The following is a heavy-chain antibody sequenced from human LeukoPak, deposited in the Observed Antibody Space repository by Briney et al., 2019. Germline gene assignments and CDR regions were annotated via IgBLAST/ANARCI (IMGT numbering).Heavy chain of an antibody. Sequence: PGGSLRLSCAASGFTFDDYGMSWVRQAPGKGLEWVSGINWSGGSTGYADSVKGRFIISRDNAKNSLYLQMNSLRAEDTALYYCARDRAAMTQVGWFDPWGQGTLVTVSS. CDR3: ARDRAAMTQVGWFDP. V-gene: IGHV3-20*04. J-gene: IGHJ5*02. CDR1: GFTFDDYG. CDR2: INWSGGST. D-gene: IGHD5-18*01.